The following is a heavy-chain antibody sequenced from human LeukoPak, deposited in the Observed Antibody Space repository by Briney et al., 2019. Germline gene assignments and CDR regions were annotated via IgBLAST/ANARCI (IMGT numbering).Heavy chain of an antibody. V-gene: IGHV3-53*01. J-gene: IGHJ3*02. D-gene: IGHD3-22*01. CDR3: ARDLDDSSGYYLGGNAFDI. Sequence: PGGSLRLSCAASGFTVSSNYMSWVRQAPGKGLEWVSVIYSGGSTYYADSVKGRFTISRANSKNTLYLQMNRLRAEDTAVYYCARDLDDSSGYYLGGNAFDIGGQGTMVTVSS. CDR1: GFTVSSNY. CDR2: IYSGGST.